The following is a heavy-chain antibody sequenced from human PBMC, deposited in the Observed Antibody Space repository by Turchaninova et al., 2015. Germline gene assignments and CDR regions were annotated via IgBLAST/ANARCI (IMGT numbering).Heavy chain of an antibody. Sequence: QLQLQESGPGLVKPSATLSLTCTVASGSFRSSIYYWGWIRQPPGKGLEWIGTIFYSGSTSYNPSLKSRVTISVDTSKNQFSLKLSSVTAADTAVYYCARYIVATMDDYWGQGTLVTVSS. CDR1: SGSFRSSIYY. D-gene: IGHD5-12*01. CDR3: ARYIVATMDDY. CDR2: IFYSGST. V-gene: IGHV4-39*01. J-gene: IGHJ4*02.